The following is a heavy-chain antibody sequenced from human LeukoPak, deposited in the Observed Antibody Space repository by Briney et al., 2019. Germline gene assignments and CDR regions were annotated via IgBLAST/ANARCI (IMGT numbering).Heavy chain of an antibody. V-gene: IGHV4-39*07. D-gene: IGHD2-15*01. CDR2: IYTSGST. Sequence: SETLSLTCTVSGGSISSSNYYWGWIRQPPGKGLEWIGRIYTSGSTNYNPSLKSRVTISVDTSKNQFSLKLSSVTAADTAVYYCARESLGYCSGGSCQGGHYYYYYMDVWGKGTTVTISS. CDR3: ARESLGYCSGGSCQGGHYYYYYMDV. J-gene: IGHJ6*03. CDR1: GGSISSSNYY.